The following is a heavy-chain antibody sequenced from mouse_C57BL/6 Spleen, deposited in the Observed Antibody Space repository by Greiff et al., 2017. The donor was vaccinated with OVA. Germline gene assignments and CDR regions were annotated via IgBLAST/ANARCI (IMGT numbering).Heavy chain of an antibody. CDR3: ARRATVAYAMDY. D-gene: IGHD1-1*01. CDR1: GFTFSSYG. V-gene: IGHV5-6*01. CDR2: ISSGGSYT. J-gene: IGHJ4*01. Sequence: EVQLVESGGDLVKPGGSLKLSCAASGFTFSSYGMSWVRQTPDKRLEWVATISSGGSYTYYPDSVKGRFTISRDNAKNTLYLQMSSLKSEDTAMYYCARRATVAYAMDYWGKEPQSPSPQ.